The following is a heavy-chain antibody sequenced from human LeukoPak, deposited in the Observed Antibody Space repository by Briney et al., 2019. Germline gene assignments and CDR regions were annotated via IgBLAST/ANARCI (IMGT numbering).Heavy chain of an antibody. CDR3: AQASGGSRDSPSVY. J-gene: IGHJ4*02. D-gene: IGHD2-15*01. CDR2: IGGTSSLI. V-gene: IGHV3-48*01. Sequence: PSGGSLRLSCAASGFTFSTYSMNWVRQAPGKGLEWVSYIGGTSSLIYYADSVKGRFTISRDNAKNSLYLQMNSLRAEDTAVYFCAQASGGSRDSPSVYWGQGTLVTVSS. CDR1: GFTFSTYS.